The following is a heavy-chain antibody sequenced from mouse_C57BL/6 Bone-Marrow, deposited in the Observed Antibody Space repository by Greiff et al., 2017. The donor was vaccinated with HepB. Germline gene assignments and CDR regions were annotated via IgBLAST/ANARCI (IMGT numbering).Heavy chain of an antibody. CDR1: GFTFSSYG. J-gene: IGHJ4*01. CDR2: ISSGGSYT. Sequence: EVHLVESGGDLVKPGGSLKLSCAASGFTFSSYGMSWVRQTPDKRLEWVATISSGGSYTYYPDSVKGRFTISRDNAKNTLYLQMSSLKSEDTAMYYCERRGHYYAMDYWGQGTSVTVSS. D-gene: IGHD3-3*01. CDR3: ERRGHYYAMDY. V-gene: IGHV5-6*01.